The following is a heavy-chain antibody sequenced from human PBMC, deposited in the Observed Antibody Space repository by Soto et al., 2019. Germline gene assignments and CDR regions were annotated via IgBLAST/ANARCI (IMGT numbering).Heavy chain of an antibody. CDR1: GGSISSYY. CDR3: AEGIRGGVTILAY. CDR2: IYYSGST. Sequence: PSETLSLTCTVSGGSISSYYWSWIRQPPGKGLEWIGYIYYSGSTNYNPSLKSRVTISVDTSKNQFSLKLSSMTAADTALYYWAEGIRGGVTILAYWGQGTLVPVSS. J-gene: IGHJ4*02. D-gene: IGHD3-3*01. V-gene: IGHV4-59*12.